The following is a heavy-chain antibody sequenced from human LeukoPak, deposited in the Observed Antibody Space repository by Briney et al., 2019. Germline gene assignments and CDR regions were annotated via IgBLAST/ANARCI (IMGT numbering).Heavy chain of an antibody. CDR2: IYSGGST. V-gene: IGHV3-53*01. Sequence: GGSLRLSCAASGFTVSSNYMSWVRQAPGKGLEWVSVIYSGGSTYYADSVKGRFTISRDNSKNTLYLQMNSLRAEDTAVYYCAKGPGIVVIPANYFNYWGQGTLVTVSS. CDR1: GFTVSSNY. D-gene: IGHD2-15*01. CDR3: AKGPGIVVIPANYFNY. J-gene: IGHJ4*02.